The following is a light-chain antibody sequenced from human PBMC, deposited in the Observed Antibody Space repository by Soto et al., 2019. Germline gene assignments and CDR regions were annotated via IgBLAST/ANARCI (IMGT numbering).Light chain of an antibody. CDR1: QSVSSTY. Sequence: EIVLTQSPGTLPLSPGERATLSCSASQSVSSTYIAWYQQNPGRAPRLLPYGASSRATGIPDRFSGSGSGTDFTLTISRLVPEDFSVYFCQQYGRSPPFTFGQGTKVEIK. V-gene: IGKV3-20*01. J-gene: IGKJ2*01. CDR2: GAS. CDR3: QQYGRSPPFT.